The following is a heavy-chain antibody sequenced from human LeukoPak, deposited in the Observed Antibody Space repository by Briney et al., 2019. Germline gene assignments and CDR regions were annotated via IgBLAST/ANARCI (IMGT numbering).Heavy chain of an antibody. CDR3: ARGASYGSDSLRVDY. J-gene: IGHJ4*02. Sequence: PGGSLRLSCAASGFTFSSYSMNWVRQAPGKGLEWVSSISSSSYIYYADSVKGRFTISRDNAKNSLYLQMNSLRAEDTAVYYCARGASYGSDSLRVDYWGQGTLVTVSS. D-gene: IGHD3-10*01. CDR1: GFTFSSYS. V-gene: IGHV3-21*01. CDR2: ISSSSYI.